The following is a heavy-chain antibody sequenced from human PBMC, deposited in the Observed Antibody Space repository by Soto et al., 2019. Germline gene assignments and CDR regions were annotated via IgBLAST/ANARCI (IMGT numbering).Heavy chain of an antibody. CDR1: GFTFSIFW. D-gene: IGHD3-3*01. CDR3: ARGPSGYSSN. J-gene: IGHJ4*02. CDR2: INSDGTRI. Sequence: EVQLVESGGGLVQPGGSLRLSCATSGFTFSIFWMHWVRQAPGKGPVWVSRINSDGTRINYADSVKGRFTISRDNAKNTLYLQMNSLRVEDTAVYYCARGPSGYSSNWGQGTLVTVSS. V-gene: IGHV3-74*01.